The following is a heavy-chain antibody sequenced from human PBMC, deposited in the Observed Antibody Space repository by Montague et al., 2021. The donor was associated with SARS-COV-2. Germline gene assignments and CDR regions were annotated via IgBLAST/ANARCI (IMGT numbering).Heavy chain of an antibody. CDR1: GGSISSSSYH. CDR3: AREGGWLSRGSYYFDY. Sequence: SETLSLTCTVSGGSISSSSYHWGWIRQPPGKGLEWIGSIYYSGSTYYNPSLKSRVTISVDTSKNQFSLKLSSVTAADTAVYYCAREGGWLSRGSYYFDYWGQGTLVTVSS. V-gene: IGHV4-39*07. CDR2: IYYSGST. J-gene: IGHJ4*02. D-gene: IGHD3-22*01.